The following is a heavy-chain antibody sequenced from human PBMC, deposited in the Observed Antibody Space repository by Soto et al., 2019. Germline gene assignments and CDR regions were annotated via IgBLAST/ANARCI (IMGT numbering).Heavy chain of an antibody. CDR1: GFTYRSYW. CDR3: ARAIFRSAGGFWCGYYTPYYYYGMDG. CDR2: INSDGSST. J-gene: IGHJ6*02. Sequence: GGSLRLSCAASGFTYRSYWMHWVRQVPGKGLVWVSRINSDGSSTSYADSVKGRFTISRDNAKNTLYLQMNSLRAEDTAVYYCARAIFRSAGGFWCGYYTPYYYYGMDGWAQGNTVTVSS. V-gene: IGHV3-74*01. D-gene: IGHD3-3*01.